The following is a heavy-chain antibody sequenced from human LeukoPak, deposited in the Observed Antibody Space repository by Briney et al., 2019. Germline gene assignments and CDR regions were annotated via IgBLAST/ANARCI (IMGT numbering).Heavy chain of an antibody. V-gene: IGHV4-59*12. CDR1: GGSISSCY. CDR3: ARDAAPGYCSGGSCYRLSWFDP. D-gene: IGHD2-15*01. J-gene: IGHJ5*02. CDR2: IYYSGST. Sequence: PSETLSLTGTVSGGSISSCYWSWIRQPPGKGLEWIGYIYYSGSTNYNPSLKSRVTISVDTSKNQFSLKLSSVTAADTAVCYCARDAAPGYCSGGSCYRLSWFDPWGQGTLVTVSS.